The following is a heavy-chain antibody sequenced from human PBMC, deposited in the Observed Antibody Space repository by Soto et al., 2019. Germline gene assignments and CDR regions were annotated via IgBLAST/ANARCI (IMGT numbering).Heavy chain of an antibody. CDR3: ASSTDSSGYYHPYYFDY. Sequence: PGGSLRLSCAASGFTFSSYWMSWVRQAPGKGLEWVANIKQDGSEKYYVDSVKGRFTISRDNAKNSLYLQMNSLRAEDTAVYYCASSTDSSGYYHPYYFDYWGQGTLVTVSS. D-gene: IGHD3-22*01. CDR1: GFTFSSYW. V-gene: IGHV3-7*01. CDR2: IKQDGSEK. J-gene: IGHJ4*02.